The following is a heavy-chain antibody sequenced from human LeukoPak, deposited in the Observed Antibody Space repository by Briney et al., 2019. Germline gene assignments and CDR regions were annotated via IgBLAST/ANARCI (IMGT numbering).Heavy chain of an antibody. CDR2: IYYSGST. Sequence: SETLSLTCAVSGGSISSGDYYWSWIRQPPGKGLEWIGYIYYSGSTYYNPSLKSRVTISVDTSKNQFSLKLSSVTAADTAVYYCARDRDYAFDYWGQGTLVTVSS. V-gene: IGHV4-30-4*01. CDR1: GGSISSGDYY. CDR3: ARDRDYAFDY. J-gene: IGHJ4*02. D-gene: IGHD4/OR15-4a*01.